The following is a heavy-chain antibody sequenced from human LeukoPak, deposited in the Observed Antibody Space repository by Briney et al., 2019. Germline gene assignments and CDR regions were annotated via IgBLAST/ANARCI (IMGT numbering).Heavy chain of an antibody. J-gene: IGHJ4*02. CDR1: GGSIRSSYYY. CDR3: ARKSSAYCFDY. V-gene: IGHV4-39*01. Sequence: SETLSLTCTVSGGSIRSSYYYWGWIRQPPGKGLEWIASIYYSGSTYYNPSLKSRVTISVDTSKSQFSLKLTSVTAADTAVYYCARKSSAYCFDYWGQGTLVTVSS. CDR2: IYYSGST.